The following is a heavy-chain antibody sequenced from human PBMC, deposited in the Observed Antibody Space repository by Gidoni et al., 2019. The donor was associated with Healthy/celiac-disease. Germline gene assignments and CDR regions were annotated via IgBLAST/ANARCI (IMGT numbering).Heavy chain of an antibody. CDR1: GGSFIGYY. CDR3: ARGAMVRGVIGASYYYGMDV. CDR2: INHSGST. V-gene: IGHV4-34*01. D-gene: IGHD3-10*01. Sequence: QVQLQQWGAGLLKPSETLSLTCAVYGGSFIGYYSTWHRPSPGKGLGWIGEINHSGSTNYNPSLKSRVTISVDTSKNQFSLKLSSVTAADTAVYYCARGAMVRGVIGASYYYGMDVWGQGTTVTVSS. J-gene: IGHJ6*02.